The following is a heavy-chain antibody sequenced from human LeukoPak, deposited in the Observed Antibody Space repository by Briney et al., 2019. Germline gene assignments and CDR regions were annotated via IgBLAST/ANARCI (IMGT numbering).Heavy chain of an antibody. V-gene: IGHV1-46*03. CDR2: INPSGGST. J-gene: IGHJ3*02. CDR3: ARGPYLSYYYDSSGSPGAFDI. D-gene: IGHD3-22*01. CDR1: GYTFTSYY. Sequence: ASVKVSCKASGYTFTSYYMHWVRQAPGQGLEWMGIINPSGGSTSYAQKFQGRVTMIRDTSTSTVYMELSSLRSEDTAVYYCARGPYLSYYYDSSGSPGAFDIWGQGTMVTVSS.